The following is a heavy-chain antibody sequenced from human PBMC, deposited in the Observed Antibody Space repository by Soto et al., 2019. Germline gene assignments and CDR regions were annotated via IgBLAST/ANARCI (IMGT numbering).Heavy chain of an antibody. V-gene: IGHV4-59*01. CDR3: ARDQNGSPYFGY. Sequence: QVQLQESGPGLVKPSETLSLTCNVSGGSISDFYWSWIRQPPGRGLEWIGCIYKSGITHYNPTLKSRVTISVDTPKNLFSLRLSPATAADTAVYYCARDQNGSPYFGYWGQGTLVTVSS. CDR2: IYKSGIT. D-gene: IGHD1-26*01. J-gene: IGHJ4*02. CDR1: GGSISDFY.